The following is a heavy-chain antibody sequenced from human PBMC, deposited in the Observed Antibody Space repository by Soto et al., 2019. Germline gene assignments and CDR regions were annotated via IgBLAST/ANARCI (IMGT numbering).Heavy chain of an antibody. CDR3: ATPHDAYDSSGYYLGY. Sequence: QVQLVQSGAEVKKPGSSVKVSCKASGGTFSSYAISWVRQAPGRGLEWMGGIIPIFGTANYAQKFQGRVTITADESTSTAYMELSSLRSEDTAVYYCATPHDAYDSSGYYLGYWGQGTLVTVSS. CDR2: IIPIFGTA. J-gene: IGHJ4*02. D-gene: IGHD3-22*01. V-gene: IGHV1-69*01. CDR1: GGTFSSYA.